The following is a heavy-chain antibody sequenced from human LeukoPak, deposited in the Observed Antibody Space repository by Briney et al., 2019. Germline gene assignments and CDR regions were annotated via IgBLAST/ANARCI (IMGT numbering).Heavy chain of an antibody. V-gene: IGHV5-51*01. D-gene: IGHD6-13*01. CDR1: GYRFTSYW. CDR3: ACRDLTSTWSFP. J-gene: IGHJ5*02. Sequence: GGSLEISLQGFGYRFTSYWLGWVRPMPGKGIGGVGVIYPGDSRIRYNPSFQGQVPISVDKPIAAASLQWVSLKASDTAMYYCACRDLTSTWSFPWGQGTLVTVSS. CDR2: IYPGDSRI.